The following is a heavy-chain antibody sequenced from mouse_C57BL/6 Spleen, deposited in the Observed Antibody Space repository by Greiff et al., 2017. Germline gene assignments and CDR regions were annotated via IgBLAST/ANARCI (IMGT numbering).Heavy chain of an antibody. D-gene: IGHD2-5*01. CDR2: ISYDGSN. J-gene: IGHJ1*03. Sequence: DVQLQESGPGLVKPSQSLSLTCSVTGYSITSGYYWNWIRQFPGNKLEWMGYISYDGSNNYNPSLKNRISITRDTSKNQFFLKLNSVTTEDTATYYCAREGSNYDWYFDVWGTGTTVTVSS. CDR3: AREGSNYDWYFDV. CDR1: GYSITSGYY. V-gene: IGHV3-6*01.